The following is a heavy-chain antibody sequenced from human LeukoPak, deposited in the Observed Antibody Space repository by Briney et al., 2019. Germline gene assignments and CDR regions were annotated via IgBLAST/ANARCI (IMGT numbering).Heavy chain of an antibody. CDR1: GFTVSSNY. CDR3: AKDSTTSGSYYGMDV. Sequence: PGGSLRLSCAASGFTVSSNYMTWVRQAPGKGLEWVSGITDSGKPCYADSVKGRFTISRDNSKNTLYLQMNSLRAEDTAIHYCAKDSTTSGSYYGMDVWGQGTTVTVSS. D-gene: IGHD3-3*01. CDR2: ITDSGKP. V-gene: IGHV3-53*01. J-gene: IGHJ6*02.